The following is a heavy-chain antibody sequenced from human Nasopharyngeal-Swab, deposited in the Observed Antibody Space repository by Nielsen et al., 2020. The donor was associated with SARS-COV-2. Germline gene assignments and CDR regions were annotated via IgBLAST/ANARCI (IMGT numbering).Heavy chain of an antibody. J-gene: IGHJ4*02. Sequence: GESLKISCAASGFIFSNYAMSWVRQAPGKGLEWVSVTEIGGTTHYADSVKGRFTISRDNSKNMLYLQMNSLRAEDTAVYYCARDLDSSGWYAPPDYWGQGTLVTVSS. V-gene: IGHV3-66*02. D-gene: IGHD6-19*01. CDR2: TEIGGTT. CDR1: GFIFSNYA. CDR3: ARDLDSSGWYAPPDY.